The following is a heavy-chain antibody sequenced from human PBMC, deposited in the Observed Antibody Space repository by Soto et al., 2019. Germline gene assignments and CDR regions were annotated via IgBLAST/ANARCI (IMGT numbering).Heavy chain of an antibody. CDR1: GGSISSSSYY. CDR2: IYYSGST. D-gene: IGHD2-8*01. V-gene: IGHV4-39*01. J-gene: IGHJ4*02. CDR3: ASHPATPGALYCTNGVCEYRALDSDY. Sequence: QLQLQESGPGLVKPSETLSLTCTVSGGSISSSSYYWGWIRQPPGKGLEWIGSIYYSGSTYYNPSLKSRVPISVDTSKNQFSLKLSSVTAADTAVYYCASHPATPGALYCTNGVCEYRALDSDYWGQGTLVTVSS.